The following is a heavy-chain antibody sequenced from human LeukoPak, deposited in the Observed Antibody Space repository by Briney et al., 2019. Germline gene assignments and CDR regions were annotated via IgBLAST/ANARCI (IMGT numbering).Heavy chain of an antibody. Sequence: GGSLRLSCAASGVTFSVYERNWVRQAPGKGLEWISDISSSGTTTYYADSVKGRFTISRDNAKNSLYLQMNSLRAEDAACYYCTTLTVASNFDYWGQGTLVTVSS. J-gene: IGHJ4*02. CDR2: ISSSGTTT. V-gene: IGHV3-48*03. CDR1: GVTFSVYE. D-gene: IGHD6-19*01. CDR3: TTLTVASNFDY.